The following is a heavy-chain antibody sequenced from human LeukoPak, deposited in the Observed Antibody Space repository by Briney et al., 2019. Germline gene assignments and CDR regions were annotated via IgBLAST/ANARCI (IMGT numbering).Heavy chain of an antibody. J-gene: IGHJ6*03. CDR2: ISPGDSET. CDR3: ARHRGKYSSSSEACYYYMDV. V-gene: IGHV5-51*01. D-gene: IGHD6-13*01. Sequence: GESLKTSCKGSGYSFTSYWIGWVRQTPGKGLGWRGIISPGDSETKYRPSLHGLITISADKSINTAYLQWSSLKASDTAMYYCARHRGKYSSSSEACYYYMDVWGKGTTVTVSS. CDR1: GYSFTSYW.